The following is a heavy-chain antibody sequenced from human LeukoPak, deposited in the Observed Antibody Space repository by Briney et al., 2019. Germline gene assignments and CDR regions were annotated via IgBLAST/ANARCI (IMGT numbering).Heavy chain of an antibody. Sequence: SQTLSLTCAISGDSVSGNSVAWNWTRQSPSRGLEWLGRTYYRSKWYNDYAVTVKGRITINPDTSKSQFSLQLNSVTPEDTAVYYCGRSGGEQWLGNWFDPWGQGTLVTVSS. CDR2: TYYRSKWYN. CDR3: GRSGGEQWLGNWFDP. J-gene: IGHJ5*02. V-gene: IGHV6-1*01. D-gene: IGHD6-19*01. CDR1: GDSVSGNSVA.